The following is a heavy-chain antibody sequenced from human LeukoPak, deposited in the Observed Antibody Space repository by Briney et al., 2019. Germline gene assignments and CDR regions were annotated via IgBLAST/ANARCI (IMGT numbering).Heavy chain of an antibody. D-gene: IGHD6-19*01. CDR2: ISSNGGST. CDR3: VRPPIAVAGDY. V-gene: IGHV3-64D*06. Sequence: GGSLRLSCSASGFTFSSYAMHWVRQAPGKGLEYVSAISSNGGSTYYADSVKGRFTISRDNSKNTLCLQMSSLRAEDTAVYYCVRPPIAVAGDYWGQGTLVTVSS. CDR1: GFTFSSYA. J-gene: IGHJ4*02.